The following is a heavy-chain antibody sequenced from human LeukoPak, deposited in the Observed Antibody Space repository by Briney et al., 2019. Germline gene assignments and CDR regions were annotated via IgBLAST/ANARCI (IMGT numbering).Heavy chain of an antibody. Sequence: GSLRPSCAASGFTFSSYWMHWVRQAPGKGLVWVSRINSDGSSTSYADSVKGRFTISRDNAKNTLYLQMNSLRAEDTAVYYCARTPAWFGDLFDYWGQGTLVTVSS. CDR2: INSDGSST. J-gene: IGHJ4*02. CDR1: GFTFSSYW. CDR3: ARTPAWFGDLFDY. D-gene: IGHD3-10*01. V-gene: IGHV3-74*01.